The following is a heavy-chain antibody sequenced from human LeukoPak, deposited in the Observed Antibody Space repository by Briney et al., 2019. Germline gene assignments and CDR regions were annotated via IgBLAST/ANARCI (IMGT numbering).Heavy chain of an antibody. CDR1: YX. CDR2: IYYSGST. J-gene: IGHJ6*04. Sequence: YXXSWIRQPPXKXXXXVGSIYYSGSTYYNPSLKXRVTISVDTSKNQFSLKLSSWNAADTAVYYWXXXXXXXXXXXXXXXXXXMXVWGKGTTVTVSS. V-gene: IGHV4-39*07. CDR3: XXXXXXXXXXXXXXXXXXMXV.